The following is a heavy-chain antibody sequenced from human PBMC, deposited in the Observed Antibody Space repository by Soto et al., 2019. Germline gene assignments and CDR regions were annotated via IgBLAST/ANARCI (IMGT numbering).Heavy chain of an antibody. CDR2: IYYSGST. D-gene: IGHD2-2*01. Sequence: SETLSLTCTVSGGSISSGDYYWSWIRQPPGKGLEWIGYIYYSGSTYYNPSLKSRVTISVDTSKNQFSLKLSSVTAADTAVPYSASDGIVVVPADGGYGLDVWGQGTTVTVSS. CDR3: ASDGIVVVPADGGYGLDV. V-gene: IGHV4-30-4*01. J-gene: IGHJ6*02. CDR1: GGSISSGDYY.